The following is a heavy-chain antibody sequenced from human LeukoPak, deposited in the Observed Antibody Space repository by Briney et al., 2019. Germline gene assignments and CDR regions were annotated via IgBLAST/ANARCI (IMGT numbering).Heavy chain of an antibody. D-gene: IGHD1-26*01. Sequence: SVKVSCKASGGTFSSYAISWVRQAPGQGLEWMGGIIPIFGTANYAQKFQGRVTITTDESTSTAYMELSSLRSEDTAVYYCARWALYGGAAIQNPGFDYWGQGTLVTVSS. CDR1: GGTFSSYA. V-gene: IGHV1-69*05. J-gene: IGHJ4*02. CDR2: IIPIFGTA. CDR3: ARWALYGGAAIQNPGFDY.